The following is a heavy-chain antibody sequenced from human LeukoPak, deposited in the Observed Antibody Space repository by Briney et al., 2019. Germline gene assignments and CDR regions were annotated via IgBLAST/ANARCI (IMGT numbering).Heavy chain of an antibody. D-gene: IGHD5/OR15-5a*01. V-gene: IGHV4-39*01. Sequence: SETLSLTCTVSGDSISTSNSYWGWIRQPPGKGLEWIGNIYHSGITYYNHFNSSLKSRVTISIDTSKNQFSLGLTSVTAADTAVYFCATLVSTRYYFDYWGQGTLVTVSS. J-gene: IGHJ4*02. CDR3: ATLVSTRYYFDY. CDR1: GDSISTSNSY. CDR2: IYHSGIT.